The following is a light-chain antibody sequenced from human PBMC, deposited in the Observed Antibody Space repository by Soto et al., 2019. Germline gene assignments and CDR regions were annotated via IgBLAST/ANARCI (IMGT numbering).Light chain of an antibody. V-gene: IGKV3-20*01. CDR2: AAS. Sequence: EIVLTQSPATLSLSPGERATLSCRASQSVSSYLAWYQQKAGQAPRLLIYAASSRAAGIPDRFSGSGSGTDFTLTISRLEPEDFAVFFCQQYGGSPPTFGQGTKVDI. J-gene: IGKJ1*01. CDR1: QSVSSY. CDR3: QQYGGSPPT.